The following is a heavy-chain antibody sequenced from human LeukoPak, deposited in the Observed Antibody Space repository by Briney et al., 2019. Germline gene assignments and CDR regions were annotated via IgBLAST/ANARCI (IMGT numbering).Heavy chain of an antibody. D-gene: IGHD1-26*01. CDR2: ISSSNTYT. J-gene: IGHJ4*02. Sequence: GGSLRLSCAASGFTFSSYAMHWVRQAPGKGLEWVSYISSSNTYTNYAGSVKGRFTISRDDAKNSLYLQMNSLRAEDTAVYYCARSRSYYPADYWGQGTPVTVSS. CDR3: ARSRSYYPADY. V-gene: IGHV3-21*05. CDR1: GFTFSSYA.